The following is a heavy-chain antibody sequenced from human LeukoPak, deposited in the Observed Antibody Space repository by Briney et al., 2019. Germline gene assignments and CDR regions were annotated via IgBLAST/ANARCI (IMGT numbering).Heavy chain of an antibody. J-gene: IGHJ3*02. CDR2: IIPIVNVA. CDR3: ARDQYYSDSSGYYSHAFDI. V-gene: IGHV1-69*04. Sequence: SVKDSCKASGDTFSSYAISWVRQAPGQGLEWMGRIIPIVNVANYAQKFQDRVTITADKSTSTAYMELRSLRSEDTAVYYCARDQYYSDSSGYYSHAFDIWGQGTMVTVSS. D-gene: IGHD3-22*01. CDR1: GDTFSSYA.